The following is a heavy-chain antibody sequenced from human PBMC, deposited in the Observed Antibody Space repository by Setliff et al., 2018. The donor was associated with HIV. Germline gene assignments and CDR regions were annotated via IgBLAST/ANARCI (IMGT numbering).Heavy chain of an antibody. CDR1: GGSISSDNW. V-gene: IGHV4-4*02. Sequence: PSETLSLTCAVSGGSISSDNWWTWVRQPPGKGLEWIGTMFRTGTSYYNPSLTSRVTISQDTSKNQFSLELTSVTAADTAVYYCAREDSSYHYFDYWGQGMLVTVSS. D-gene: IGHD6-6*01. CDR3: AREDSSYHYFDY. CDR2: MFRTGTS. J-gene: IGHJ4*02.